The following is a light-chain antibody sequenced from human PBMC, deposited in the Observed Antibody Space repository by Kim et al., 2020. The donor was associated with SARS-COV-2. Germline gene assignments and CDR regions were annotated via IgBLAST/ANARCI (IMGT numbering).Light chain of an antibody. CDR2: DAP. CDR1: QSVSGY. J-gene: IGKJ5*01. V-gene: IGKV3-11*01. Sequence: RGERATPSRRASQSVSGYTACDHQKNGPAPPVAISDAPPRATGIPARCSGSVSGTEFTLTISGLGPEDFAVYYCQQRSKWAVITFGDGTRME. CDR3: QQRSKWAVIT.